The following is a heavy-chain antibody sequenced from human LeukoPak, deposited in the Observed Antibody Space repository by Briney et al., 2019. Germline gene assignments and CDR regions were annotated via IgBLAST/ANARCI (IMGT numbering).Heavy chain of an antibody. D-gene: IGHD2-21*02. CDR3: ARDPDCGGDCYWGFFDY. Sequence: GASVKVSCKASGYTFTSYDINWVRQAPGQGLEWMGWISAYNGNTNYAQKLQGRVTMTTDTSTSTAYMELRSLRSDDTAVYYCARDPDCGGDCYWGFFDYWGQGTLVTVSS. CDR1: GYTFTSYD. CDR2: ISAYNGNT. V-gene: IGHV1-18*01. J-gene: IGHJ4*02.